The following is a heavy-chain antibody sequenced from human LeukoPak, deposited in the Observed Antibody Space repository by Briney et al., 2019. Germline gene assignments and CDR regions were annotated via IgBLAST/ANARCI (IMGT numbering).Heavy chain of an antibody. CDR3: ASARFLTGYFPRFDY. V-gene: IGHV1-69*06. CDR1: GRTFSSYA. J-gene: IGHJ4*02. D-gene: IGHD3-9*01. CDR2: IIPIFGTA. Sequence: SVKVSCKASGRTFSSYAISWVRQAPGQGLEWMGGIIPIFGTANYAQKFQGRVTITADKSTSTAYMELSSLRSEDTAVYYCASARFLTGYFPRFDYWGQGTLVTVSS.